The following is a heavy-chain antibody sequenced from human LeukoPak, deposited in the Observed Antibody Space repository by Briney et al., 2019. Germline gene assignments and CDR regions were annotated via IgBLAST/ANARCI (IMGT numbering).Heavy chain of an antibody. CDR1: GYSISSGYY. V-gene: IGHV4-38-2*02. CDR2: ICHSGST. J-gene: IGHJ4*02. Sequence: PSETLSLTCTVSGYSISSGYYWGWIRQPPGKGLEWIGSICHSGSTYYNPSLKSRVTISVDTSKNQFSLKLSSVTAADTAVYYCAREGSVYYDILTGYYSGGGVDYWGQGTLVTVSS. D-gene: IGHD3-9*01. CDR3: AREGSVYYDILTGYYSGGGVDY.